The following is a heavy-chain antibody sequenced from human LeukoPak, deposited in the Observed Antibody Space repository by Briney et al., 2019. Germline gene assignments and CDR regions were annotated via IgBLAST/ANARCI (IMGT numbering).Heavy chain of an antibody. Sequence: PSETLSLTCTVSGGSISSYYWSWIRQPPGKGPEWIGYIYYSGSTKYNPSLKSRVTISVETSKNQFSLKLSSVTAADTAVYYCATASSGLDYWGQGTLVTVSS. D-gene: IGHD6-19*01. J-gene: IGHJ4*02. CDR1: GGSISSYY. V-gene: IGHV4-59*01. CDR2: IYYSGST. CDR3: ATASSGLDY.